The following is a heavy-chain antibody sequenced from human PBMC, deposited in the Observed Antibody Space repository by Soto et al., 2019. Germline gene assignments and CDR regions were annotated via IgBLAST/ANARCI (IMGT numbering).Heavy chain of an antibody. D-gene: IGHD1-1*01. CDR2: IIPILGIA. V-gene: IGHV1-69*08. J-gene: IGHJ6*02. Sequence: QVQLVQSGAEVKKPGSSVKVSCKASGRTFSSYTISWVRQAPGQGCEWMGRIIPILGIANYAQKFQGRVTIPSDKSTSTAYMELRSLRSEDTAVYYCAREGPTTRYYYGMDVWGQGTTVTVSS. CDR1: GRTFSSYT. CDR3: AREGPTTRYYYGMDV.